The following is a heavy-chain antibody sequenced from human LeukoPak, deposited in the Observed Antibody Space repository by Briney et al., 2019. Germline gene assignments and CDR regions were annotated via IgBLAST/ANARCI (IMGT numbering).Heavy chain of an antibody. CDR3: AREDPPGYSSGWYEDY. J-gene: IGHJ4*02. CDR1: GYPISSGYY. Sequence: SETLSLTCTVSGYPISSGYYWGWIRQPPGKGLEWIGSIYHSGSTYYNPSLKSRVTISVDTSKNQFSLKLSSVTAADTAVYYCAREDPPGYSSGWYEDYWGQGTLVTVSS. CDR2: IYHSGST. V-gene: IGHV4-38-2*02. D-gene: IGHD6-19*01.